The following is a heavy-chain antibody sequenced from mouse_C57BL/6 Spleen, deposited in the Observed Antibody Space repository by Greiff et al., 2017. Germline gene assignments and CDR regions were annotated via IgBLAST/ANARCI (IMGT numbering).Heavy chain of an antibody. CDR1: GYTFTDYY. CDR3: ARGEIYYDYDGGYFDD. CDR2: INPSNGGT. Sequence: EVQLQQSGPELVKPGASVKISCKASGYTFTDYYMNWVKQSHGKSLEWIGDINPSNGGTSYNQKFKGKATLTVDKSSSTAYMELRSLTSEDSAVYYCARGEIYYDYDGGYFDDWGQGTTLTFSS. D-gene: IGHD2-4*01. V-gene: IGHV1-26*01. J-gene: IGHJ2*01.